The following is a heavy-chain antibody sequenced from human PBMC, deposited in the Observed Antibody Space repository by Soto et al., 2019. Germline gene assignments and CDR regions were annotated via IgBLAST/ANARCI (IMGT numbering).Heavy chain of an antibody. J-gene: IGHJ4*02. Sequence: QVQLVQSGAEVKKPGASVKVSCKASGYTFSSNGVSWVRQAPGQGLEWMGWISTFNGNAHYAQKFQGRVTMTTDTSTNIAYMELTSLSSDDTAVYYCARLHGYSSGWYDYWGQGTLVTVSS. D-gene: IGHD6-19*01. CDR2: ISTFNGNA. CDR3: ARLHGYSSGWYDY. V-gene: IGHV1-18*04. CDR1: GYTFSSNG.